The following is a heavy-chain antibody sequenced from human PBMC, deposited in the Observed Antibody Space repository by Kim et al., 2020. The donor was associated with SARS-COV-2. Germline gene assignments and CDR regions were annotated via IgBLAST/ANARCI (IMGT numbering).Heavy chain of an antibody. CDR3: LGGFYFDY. Sequence: ALVKVSCKTSGHFFTRDSIHWVRQAPGQGLEWMGGIDCGNGNTIYSQKFQGRVTFTTDTSASTAYMELSFLRSEDSAVYYCLGGFYFDYWGQGTLVTVSS. J-gene: IGHJ4*02. D-gene: IGHD3-16*01. V-gene: IGHV1-3*01. CDR1: GHFFTRDS. CDR2: IDCGNGNT.